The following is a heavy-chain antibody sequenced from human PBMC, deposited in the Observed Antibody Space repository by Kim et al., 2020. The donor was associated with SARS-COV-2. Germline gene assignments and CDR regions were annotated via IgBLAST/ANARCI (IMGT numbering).Heavy chain of an antibody. V-gene: IGHV3-9*01. J-gene: IGHJ6*02. D-gene: IGHD6-13*01. Sequence: GGSLRLSCAASGFTFDDYAMHWVRQAPGKGLEWVSGISWNSGSIGYADSVKGRFTISRDNAKNSLYLQMNSLRAEDTALYYCAKDWGKTISSSWYFGRYYYYYGMDVWGQGTTVTVSS. CDR3: AKDWGKTISSSWYFGRYYYYYGMDV. CDR2: ISWNSGSI. CDR1: GFTFDDYA.